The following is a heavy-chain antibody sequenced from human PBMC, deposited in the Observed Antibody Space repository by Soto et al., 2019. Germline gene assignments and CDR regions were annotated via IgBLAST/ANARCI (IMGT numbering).Heavy chain of an antibody. V-gene: IGHV4-31*03. J-gene: IGHJ4*02. D-gene: IGHD3-10*01. CDR3: ARGEVRTTFRH. CDR2: IYDSGTT. Sequence: QVQLQESGPGLVKPSQTLSLTCTVSGGSISSGGNYWSWIRQHPGKGLEWIGYIYDSGTTYYNPSLKSRVTISGDTSTNLLSLKLTSVTAADTAVYYCARGEVRTTFRHWGQGTLVTVSS. CDR1: GGSISSGGNY.